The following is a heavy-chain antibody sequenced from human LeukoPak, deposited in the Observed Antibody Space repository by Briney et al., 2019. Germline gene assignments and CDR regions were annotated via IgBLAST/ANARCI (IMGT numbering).Heavy chain of an antibody. D-gene: IGHD6-19*01. CDR3: ARLSYSTGWWAFDI. Sequence: TSETLSLTCTVSGASIRTNNYYWGWIRQPPGKGLEWFGRISYSGSTYNNPSLKSRVTISVDTFKNQFSLNLRSVTAADTAVYYCARLSYSTGWWAFDIWGQGTMVTVSS. CDR1: GASIRTNNYY. CDR2: ISYSGST. V-gene: IGHV4-39*01. J-gene: IGHJ3*02.